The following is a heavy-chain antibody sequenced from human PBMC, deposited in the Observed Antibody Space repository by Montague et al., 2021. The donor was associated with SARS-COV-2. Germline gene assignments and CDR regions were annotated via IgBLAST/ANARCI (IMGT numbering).Heavy chain of an antibody. Sequence: SETLSLTCTVSGGSISGYFWSWIRQPPGKGLEWIGYIYYSGTTNYNPSLKSRVAISLDTSKNQFSLKLNSVTAADTAAYYCAATDYFASGTYDFWGQGTLVTVSS. CDR3: AATDYFASGTYDF. D-gene: IGHD3-10*01. CDR1: GGSISGYF. J-gene: IGHJ4*02. V-gene: IGHV4-59*08. CDR2: IYYSGTT.